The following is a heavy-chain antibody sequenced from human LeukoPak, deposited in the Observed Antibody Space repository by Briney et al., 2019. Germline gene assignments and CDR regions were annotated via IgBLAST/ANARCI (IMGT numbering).Heavy chain of an antibody. J-gene: IGHJ4*02. V-gene: IGHV3-21*01. CDR3: ARVPHAMVRGVIITEFYFDY. CDR1: GLTVSNNY. D-gene: IGHD3-10*01. CDR2: ISSSSNYI. Sequence: PGGSLRLSCAASGLTVSNNYMSWVRQAPGKGLEWVSSISSSSNYIYYADSVKGRFTISRDNAKNSLYLQMNSLRAEDTAVYYCARVPHAMVRGVIITEFYFDYWGQGTLVTVSS.